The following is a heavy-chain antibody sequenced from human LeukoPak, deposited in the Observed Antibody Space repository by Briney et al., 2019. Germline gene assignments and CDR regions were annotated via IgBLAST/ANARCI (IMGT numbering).Heavy chain of an antibody. Sequence: SETLSLTCTVSGYSICSGYYWGWIRQPPGKGREWIGSIYHSGSIYYNPSLKSRVTISVDTSKNQFSLKLSSVTATDTAVYYCARGSSYGWFDPWGQGTLVTVSS. CDR2: IYHSGSI. D-gene: IGHD3-16*01. CDR3: ARGSSYGWFDP. J-gene: IGHJ5*02. CDR1: GYSICSGYY. V-gene: IGHV4-38-2*02.